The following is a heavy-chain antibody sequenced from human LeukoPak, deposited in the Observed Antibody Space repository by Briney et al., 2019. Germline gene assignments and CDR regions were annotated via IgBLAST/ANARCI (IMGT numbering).Heavy chain of an antibody. J-gene: IGHJ4*02. Sequence: GGSLRLSCAASEFSVGSNYMTWVRQAPGKGLEWVSLIYSGGSTYYADSAKGRFTISRDNSKNTLYLQMNSLRAEDTAVYYCARDSNPGWGRPFDYWGQGTLVTVSS. D-gene: IGHD3-16*01. CDR3: ARDSNPGWGRPFDY. V-gene: IGHV3-66*01. CDR2: IYSGGST. CDR1: EFSVGSNY.